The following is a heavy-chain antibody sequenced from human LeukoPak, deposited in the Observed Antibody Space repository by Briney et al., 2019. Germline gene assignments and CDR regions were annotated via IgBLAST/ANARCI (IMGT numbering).Heavy chain of an antibody. CDR3: ARVWTRLSSGSPVDH. CDR2: IYYSGST. Sequence: SETLSLTCTVSGGSISSGDYYWSWIRQPPGKGLEWIGYIYYSGSTYYNPSLKSRVTISVDTSKNQFSLKLSSVTAADTAVYYCARVWTRLSSGSPVDHWGQGTLVTVSS. J-gene: IGHJ4*02. V-gene: IGHV4-30-4*08. D-gene: IGHD1-26*01. CDR1: GGSISSGDYY.